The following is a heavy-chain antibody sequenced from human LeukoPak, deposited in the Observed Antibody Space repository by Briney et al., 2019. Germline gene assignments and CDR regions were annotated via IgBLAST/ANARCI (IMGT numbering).Heavy chain of an antibody. J-gene: IGHJ4*02. CDR3: ARHPSPWELPLDY. Sequence: SETLSLTCTVSGGSISSYYWSWIRQPPGKGLEWIGYIYYSGSTNYNPSLKSRVTISVDTSKNQFTLKLSSVTAADTAVYYCARHPSPWELPLDYWGQGTLATVSS. V-gene: IGHV4-59*08. CDR1: GGSISSYY. CDR2: IYYSGST. D-gene: IGHD1-26*01.